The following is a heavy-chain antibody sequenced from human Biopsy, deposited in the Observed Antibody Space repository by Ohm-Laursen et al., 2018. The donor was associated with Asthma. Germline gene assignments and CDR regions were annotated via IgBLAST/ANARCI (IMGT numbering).Heavy chain of an antibody. CDR2: IKHDGSEN. J-gene: IGHJ3*02. Sequence: SLRLSCTASGFTFGDYWMSWVRQVPGRGLEWVANIKHDGSENSHVDSLKGRFTISRDNAKNSLYLQMNSLRAEETAVYYCARARESSSWASAFDIWGQGTKVTVSS. CDR1: GFTFGDYW. D-gene: IGHD6-6*01. CDR3: ARARESSSWASAFDI. V-gene: IGHV3-7*01.